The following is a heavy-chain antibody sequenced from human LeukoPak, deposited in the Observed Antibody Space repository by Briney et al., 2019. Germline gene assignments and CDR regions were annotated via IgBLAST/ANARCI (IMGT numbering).Heavy chain of an antibody. CDR3: ARRPLRFQNYFDY. CDR2: IYHSGST. J-gene: IGHJ4*02. Sequence: SETLSLTCTVSGYSISSGYYWGWIRQPPGKGLEWIGSIYHSGSTYYNPSLKSRVTISVDTSKNQFSLKLSSVTAADTAVYYCARRPLRFQNYFDYWGQGTLVTVSS. V-gene: IGHV4-38-2*02. CDR1: GYSISSGYY. D-gene: IGHD3-10*01.